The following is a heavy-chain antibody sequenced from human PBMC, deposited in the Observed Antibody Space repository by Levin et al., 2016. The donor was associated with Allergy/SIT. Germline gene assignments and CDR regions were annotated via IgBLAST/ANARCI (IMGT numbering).Heavy chain of an antibody. CDR1: GYTLTELS. J-gene: IGHJ6*02. D-gene: IGHD3-3*01. Sequence: ASVKVSCKVSGYTLTELSMHWVRQAPGKGLEWMGGFDPEDGETIYAQKFQGRVTMTEDTSTDTAYMELSSLRSEDTAVYYCATSMYYDFWSGPGPYYYYGMDVWGQGTTVTVSS. CDR2: FDPEDGET. V-gene: IGHV1-24*01. CDR3: ATSMYYDFWSGPGPYYYYGMDV.